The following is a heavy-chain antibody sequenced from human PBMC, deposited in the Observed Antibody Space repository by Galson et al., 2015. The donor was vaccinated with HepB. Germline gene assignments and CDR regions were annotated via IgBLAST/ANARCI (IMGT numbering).Heavy chain of an antibody. V-gene: IGHV5-51*01. CDR1: GYNFIDYW. CDR2: IYPTDSET. J-gene: IGHJ4*02. Sequence: QSGAEVKKPGESLRLSCRGSGYNFIDYWIGWVRHMPGKGLEWMALIYPTDSETVYNPSFQGQVSISADRSINTAYLQWSSLKASDTAIYYCARFDSSGYWGFGGQGSLVTVSS. CDR3: ARFDSSGYWGF. D-gene: IGHD3-22*01.